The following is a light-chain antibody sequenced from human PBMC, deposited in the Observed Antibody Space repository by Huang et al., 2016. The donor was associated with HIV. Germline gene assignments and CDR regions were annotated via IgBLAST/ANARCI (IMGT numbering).Light chain of an antibody. CDR1: QSINSN. V-gene: IGKV3-15*01. CDR2: GAS. CDR3: QQYNNWPPLT. J-gene: IGKJ4*01. Sequence: EVGMTQSPVTLSVSPGERATLSCRASQSINSNLAWYQQKPGHAPRLLSYGASTRANGVPARFSGSGSGTEFSLTINSLQSEDYAVYYCQQYNNWPPLTFGGGTKVEMK.